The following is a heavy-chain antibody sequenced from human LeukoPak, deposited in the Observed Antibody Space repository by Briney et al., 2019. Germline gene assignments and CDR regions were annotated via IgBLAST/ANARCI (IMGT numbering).Heavy chain of an antibody. CDR3: ARGRRGSGWYLAVYYYYYMDV. D-gene: IGHD6-19*01. J-gene: IGHJ6*03. CDR2: MNPNSGNT. Sequence: ASVKVSCKASGYTFTSYDINWVRQATGQGLEWMGWMNPNSGNTGYAQKFQGRVTMTRNTSISTAYMELSSLRSEDTAVYYCARGRRGSGWYLAVYYYYYMDVWGKGTTVTVSS. V-gene: IGHV1-8*01. CDR1: GYTFTSYD.